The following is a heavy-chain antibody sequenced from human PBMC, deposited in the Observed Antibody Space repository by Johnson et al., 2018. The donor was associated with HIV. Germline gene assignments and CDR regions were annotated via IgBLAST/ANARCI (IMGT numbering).Heavy chain of an antibody. D-gene: IGHD3-22*01. V-gene: IGHV3-53*01. CDR1: GFTVSSNY. CDR2: IYSGDRT. J-gene: IGHJ3*02. Sequence: VQLVESGGGLIQPGGSLRLSCAASGFTVSSNYMSWVRQAPGTGLAWVSVIYSGDRTYSAVSVKGRFTISRDSSKNTLFLQMNSLRVEDTAVYYCTRELGEDDYYDSGGDAFGIWGQGTMVTVSS. CDR3: TRELGEDDYYDSGGDAFGI.